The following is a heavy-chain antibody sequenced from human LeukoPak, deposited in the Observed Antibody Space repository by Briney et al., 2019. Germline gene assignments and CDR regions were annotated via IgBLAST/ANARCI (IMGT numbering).Heavy chain of an antibody. V-gene: IGHV3-9*01. CDR1: GFTFYDYA. Sequence: GGSLRLSCAASGFTFYDYAMNWVRQAPGKGLEWVSGISWNSGSIGYADSVKGRFTISRDNAKNSLYLQMNSLRAEDTALYYCAREAYTVTFFDYWGKGTLVTVSS. CDR2: ISWNSGSI. CDR3: AREAYTVTFFDY. D-gene: IGHD4-11*01. J-gene: IGHJ4*02.